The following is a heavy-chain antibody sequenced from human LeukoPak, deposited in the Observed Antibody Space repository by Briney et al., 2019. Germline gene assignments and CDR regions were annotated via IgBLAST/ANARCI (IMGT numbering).Heavy chain of an antibody. CDR2: KSGAGRD. Sequence: HPSETLSLTCSVSGVSISTYYWSWLRQPPGKGLEWVGYKSGAGRDLYNPSLKSRVTISVDTSKNQFSLKLSSVTAADTAVYYCARDRGFDYWGQGTLVTVSS. CDR3: ARDRGFDY. D-gene: IGHD1-26*01. J-gene: IGHJ4*02. V-gene: IGHV4-59*01. CDR1: GVSISTYY.